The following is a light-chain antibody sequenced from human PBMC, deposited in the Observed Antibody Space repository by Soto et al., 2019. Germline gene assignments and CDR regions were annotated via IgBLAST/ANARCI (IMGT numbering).Light chain of an antibody. Sequence: QSVLTQPPSVSGAPGQRVTISCTGSSSNIGAGYDVHWYQQLPGTAPKLLIYGNSNRPSGVPDRFSGSKSGTSASLAITGVQDEDEGDYYYHHYDSSLRVVVFGG. CDR1: SSNIGAGYD. CDR2: GNS. V-gene: IGLV1-40*01. J-gene: IGLJ2*01. CDR3: HHYDSSLRVVV.